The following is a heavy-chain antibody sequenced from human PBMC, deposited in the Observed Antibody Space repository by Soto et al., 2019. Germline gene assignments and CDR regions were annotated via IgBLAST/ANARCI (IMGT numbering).Heavy chain of an antibody. D-gene: IGHD6-13*01. Sequence: GESLKISCQCSGYTFSNFWIGWVRQLPGQGLEWMGIIYPGDHETRYSPSFLGKVTISAEKCINTAYLQWSSLEASDSAFYFCARRHSSSPYLDICGQGSRVTVSA. CDR1: GYTFSNFW. CDR2: IYPGDHET. CDR3: ARRHSSSPYLDI. V-gene: IGHV5-51*01. J-gene: IGHJ4*02.